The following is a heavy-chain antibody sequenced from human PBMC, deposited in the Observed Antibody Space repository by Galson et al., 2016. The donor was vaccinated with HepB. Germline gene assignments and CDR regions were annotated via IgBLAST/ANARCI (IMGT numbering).Heavy chain of an antibody. J-gene: IGHJ6*02. CDR3: VRVGWGWSYGGGMDV. Sequence: SLRLSCAASGFSFASYGMGWVRQAPGKGLDWVAVIQHNANSKYYADSVKGRFTISRDNSRKTLYLQMNSLRREDAAVYHCVRVGWGWSYGGGMDVWGQGTTVTVSS. CDR1: GFSFASYG. D-gene: IGHD5-18*01. V-gene: IGHV3-30*03. CDR2: IQHNANSK.